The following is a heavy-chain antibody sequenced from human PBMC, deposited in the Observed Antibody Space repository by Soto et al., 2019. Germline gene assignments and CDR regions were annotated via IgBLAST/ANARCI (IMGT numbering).Heavy chain of an antibody. CDR1: GFTFSSYG. CDR2: ISYDGSNK. J-gene: IGHJ4*02. V-gene: IGHV3-30*18. CDR3: AKDYGPRRYYFDY. D-gene: IGHD4-17*01. Sequence: PXVSLRLSCAASGFTFSSYGMHWVRQAPGKGLEWVAVISYDGSNKYYADSVKGRFTISRDNSKNTLYLQMNSLRAEDTAVYYCAKDYGPRRYYFDYWGQGTLVTVSS.